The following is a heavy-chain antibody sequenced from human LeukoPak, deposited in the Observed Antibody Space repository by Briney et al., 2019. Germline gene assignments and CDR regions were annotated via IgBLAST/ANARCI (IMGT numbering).Heavy chain of an antibody. J-gene: IGHJ4*02. V-gene: IGHV1-8*01. CDR3: TRGSSGRRDN. CDR1: GYTFTSCD. Sequence: ASVKVSCKASGYTFTSCDINWVRQATGQGLEWMGWMNRNSGNTGYGQSFQGRITMTRDISIGTAYMELSNLTSEDTAIYYCTRGSSGRRDNWGQGTLVTVS. D-gene: IGHD6-19*01. CDR2: MNRNSGNT.